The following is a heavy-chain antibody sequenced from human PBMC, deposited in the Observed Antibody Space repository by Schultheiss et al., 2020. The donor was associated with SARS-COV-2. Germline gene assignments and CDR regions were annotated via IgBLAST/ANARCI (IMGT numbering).Heavy chain of an antibody. D-gene: IGHD6-19*01. J-gene: IGHJ6*02. CDR1: GGSISSYY. V-gene: IGHV4-59*01. CDR3: ARGSGEWLSSNYYYYGMDV. CDR2: IYYSGST. Sequence: SQTLSLTCTVSGGSISSYYWSWIRQPPGKGLEWIGYIYYSGSTNYNPSLKSRVTISVDTSKNQFSLKLSSVTAADTAVYYCARGSGEWLSSNYYYYGMDVWGQGTTVTVSS.